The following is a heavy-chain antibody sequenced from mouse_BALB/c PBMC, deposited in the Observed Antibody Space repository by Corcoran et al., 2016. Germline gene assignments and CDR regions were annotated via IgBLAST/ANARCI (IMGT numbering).Heavy chain of an antibody. D-gene: IGHD2-1*01. V-gene: IGHV1S136*01. CDR2: FYPYNDGT. Sequence: EDQLQQSGPELVKPGASVKMSCKASGYTFTTYVIHWVKQKPGQGLEWIGHFYPYNDGTKYNEKFKGKATLTSDKSSSTAYMELSSLTSEDSAVYYCAREVPGGNPFDYWGQGTTLTVSS. J-gene: IGHJ2*01. CDR1: GYTFTTYV. CDR3: AREVPGGNPFDY.